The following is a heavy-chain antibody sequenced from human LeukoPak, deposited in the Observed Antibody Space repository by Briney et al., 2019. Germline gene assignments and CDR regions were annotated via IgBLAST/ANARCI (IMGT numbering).Heavy chain of an antibody. J-gene: IGHJ3*01. CDR1: GFIFDRYS. CDR3: ARDGKTLYALDF. Sequence: GGPLRLSCVVSGFIFDRYSMHWVRQAPGKGLEWVSSISSSSLYIYYSDSVKGRFTVSRDNAKNSLDLQMNSLSAEDTAVYYCARDGKTLYALDFWGQGTMVTVSS. V-gene: IGHV3-21*01. CDR2: ISSSSLYI. D-gene: IGHD1-1*01.